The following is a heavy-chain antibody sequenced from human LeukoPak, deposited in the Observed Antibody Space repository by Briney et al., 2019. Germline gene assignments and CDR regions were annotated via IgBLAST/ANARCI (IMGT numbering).Heavy chain of an antibody. CDR1: GGSISTYY. Sequence: SETLSLTCTVSGGSISTYYWSWIRQPPGKGLEWIGSIYTSGSTDYKPSLKSRVTISVDTSKNQFSLKLTSVTAADTAVYYCARGDASGRPGIGFDFWGQGTLVTVSS. J-gene: IGHJ4*02. CDR3: ARGDASGRPGIGFDF. V-gene: IGHV4-4*09. CDR2: IYTSGST. D-gene: IGHD1-26*01.